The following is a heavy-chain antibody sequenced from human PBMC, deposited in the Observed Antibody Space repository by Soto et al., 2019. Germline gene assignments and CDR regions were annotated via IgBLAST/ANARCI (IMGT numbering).Heavy chain of an antibody. D-gene: IGHD6-19*01. V-gene: IGHV5-51*01. Sequence: GESLKISCEGSGFSLNTYWIAWVRQMPGKGLEWMGAIFPGDSDTRYSPSFQGQVTLSADRSNSTAFLQWSSLKVSDTAIYYCAXQGLPYRSSGYYDSMDVWGRGTTVTVSS. CDR2: IFPGDSDT. J-gene: IGHJ6*02. CDR3: AXQGLPYRSSGYYDSMDV. CDR1: GFSLNTYW.